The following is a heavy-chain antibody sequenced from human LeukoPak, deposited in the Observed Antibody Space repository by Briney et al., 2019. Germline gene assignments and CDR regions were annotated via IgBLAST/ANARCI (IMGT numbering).Heavy chain of an antibody. V-gene: IGHV1-69*13. CDR1: GYTFTSYA. Sequence: SVKVSCKASGYTFTSYAISWVRQAPGQGLEWMGGIIPIFGTANYAQKFQGRVTITADESTSTAYMELSSLRSEDTAVYYCARGRDSGYDSYYGMDVWGQGTTVTVSS. J-gene: IGHJ6*02. D-gene: IGHD5-12*01. CDR2: IIPIFGTA. CDR3: ARGRDSGYDSYYGMDV.